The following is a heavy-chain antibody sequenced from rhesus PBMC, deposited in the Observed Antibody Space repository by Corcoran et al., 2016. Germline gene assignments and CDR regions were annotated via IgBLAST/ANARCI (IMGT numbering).Heavy chain of an antibody. CDR2: INGSSCST. CDR3: ARGSYYSGSSDY. CDR1: GGSISSSNW. J-gene: IGHJ4*01. V-gene: IGHV4-65*01. Sequence: QVQLQESGPGLVKPSETLSLTCAVSGGSISSSNWWSWIRQPPGKGLEWIGYINGSSCSTYHNPYLKSRVTISTDTSKNQFSLKLSSVTAADTAVYYCARGSYYSGSSDYWGQGVLVTVSS. D-gene: IGHD3-16*01.